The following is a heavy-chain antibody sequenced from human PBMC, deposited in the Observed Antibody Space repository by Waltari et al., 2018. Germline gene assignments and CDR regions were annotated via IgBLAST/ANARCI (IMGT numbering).Heavy chain of an antibody. J-gene: IGHJ6*02. CDR2: IKQDGSEQ. Sequence: EVQLVESGGGWVQPGGSLRFRWSASGFSFSSYCVTWVRQTPGKGLEWVANIKQDGSEQNYVDSVKGRFTISRDNANNSLHLQMHSLRAEDTAVYSCARESSSFSNYISYGMDVWGQGTTVTVAS. D-gene: IGHD4-4*01. CDR3: ARESSSFSNYISYGMDV. CDR1: GFSFSSYC. V-gene: IGHV3-7*01.